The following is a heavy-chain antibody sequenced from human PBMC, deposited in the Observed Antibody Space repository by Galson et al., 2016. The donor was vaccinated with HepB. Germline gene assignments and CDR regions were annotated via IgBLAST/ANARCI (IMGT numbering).Heavy chain of an antibody. D-gene: IGHD3-9*01. J-gene: IGHJ6*02. CDR1: GGSISNYY. CDR2: VYSSGTT. V-gene: IGHV4-4*08. CDR3: ARVSLTGTFVYYYYGLDV. Sequence: SETLSLTCTVSGGSISNYYWNWIRQPPGKGLEWIGYVYSSGTTNRNPSLKSRVTMSIDTSRNQFSLNLTSVTAADTAVYYCARVSLTGTFVYYYYGLDVWGQGTTVTVSS.